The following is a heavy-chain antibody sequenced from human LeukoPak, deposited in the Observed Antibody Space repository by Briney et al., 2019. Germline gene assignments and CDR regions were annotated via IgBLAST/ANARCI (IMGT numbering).Heavy chain of an antibody. D-gene: IGHD1-26*01. CDR3: ARNASDSGTSYFDY. V-gene: IGHV4-39*01. CDR1: GGSISSSGYY. J-gene: IGHJ4*02. Sequence: ASETLSLTCTVSGGSISSSGYYWGWIRQPPGKGLEWIGSIYYSGSTYYNPSLKSRVTISVDTSKNQFSLKLSSVTAADTAVYYCARNASDSGTSYFDYWGQGTLVTVSS. CDR2: IYYSGST.